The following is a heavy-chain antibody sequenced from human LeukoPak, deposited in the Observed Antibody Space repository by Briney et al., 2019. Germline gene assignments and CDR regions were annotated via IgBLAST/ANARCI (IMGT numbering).Heavy chain of an antibody. CDR3: ARHRIAAAGTMLNWFDP. D-gene: IGHD6-13*01. Sequence: SETLSLTCTVSGGSIGNYYWGWIRQPPGKGLEWIGSMYYSGNTYYNPSLKSRVTISVDTSKNQFSLKLSSVNAADTAVYYCARHRIAAAGTMLNWFDPWGQGTLVTVSS. CDR1: GGSIGNYY. J-gene: IGHJ5*02. CDR2: MYYSGNT. V-gene: IGHV4-39*01.